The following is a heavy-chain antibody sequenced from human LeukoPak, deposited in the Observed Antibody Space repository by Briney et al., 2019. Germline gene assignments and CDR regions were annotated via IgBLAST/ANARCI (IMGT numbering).Heavy chain of an antibody. V-gene: IGHV3-74*01. D-gene: IGHD6-13*01. Sequence: GGSLRLSCAASGFTFSSYWIHWVRQAPGKGLVWVSRINSDGSSTTYADSVKGRFTISRDNAKNTLYLQMNSLRAEDTAVYYCARSAAAGFSYYSYYLDVWGKGTTVTISS. CDR3: ARSAAAGFSYYSYYLDV. CDR2: INSDGSST. CDR1: GFTFSSYW. J-gene: IGHJ6*03.